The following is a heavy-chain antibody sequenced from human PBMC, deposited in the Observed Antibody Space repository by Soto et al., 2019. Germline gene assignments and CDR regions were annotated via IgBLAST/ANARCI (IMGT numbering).Heavy chain of an antibody. V-gene: IGHV3-21*01. J-gene: IGHJ4*02. D-gene: IGHD6-19*01. Sequence: GGSLRLSCAASGFTFSSYSMNWVRQAPGKGLEWVSFISSSSSYIYYADSVKGRFTISRDNAKNSLYLQMSSLRAEDTAVYYCAREAAVAGENSFDYWGQGTLVTVSS. CDR2: ISSSSSYI. CDR3: AREAAVAGENSFDY. CDR1: GFTFSSYS.